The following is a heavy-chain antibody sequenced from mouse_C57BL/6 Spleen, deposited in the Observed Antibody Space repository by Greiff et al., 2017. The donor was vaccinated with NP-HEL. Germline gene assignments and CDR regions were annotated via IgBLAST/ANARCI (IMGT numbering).Heavy chain of an antibody. CDR2: INPNNGGT. V-gene: IGHV1-26*01. CDR3: ASGYYGSSLYFDY. CDR1: GYTFTDYY. D-gene: IGHD1-1*01. Sequence: VQLQQSGPELVKPGASVKISCKASGYTFTDYYMNWVKQSHGKSLEWIGDINPNNGGTSYNQKFKGKATLTVDKSSSTAYMELRSLTSEDSAVYYCASGYYGSSLYFDYWGQGTTLTVSS. J-gene: IGHJ2*01.